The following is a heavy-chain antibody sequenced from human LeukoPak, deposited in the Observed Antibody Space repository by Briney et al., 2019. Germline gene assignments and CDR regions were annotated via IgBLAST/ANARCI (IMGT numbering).Heavy chain of an antibody. CDR2: IWYDGSNK. CDR3: ARDGWFGDYNWFDP. J-gene: IGHJ5*02. CDR1: GFTFSSYG. Sequence: GGSLRLSCAASGFTFSSYGMHWVRQAPGKGLEWVAVIWYDGSNKYYADSVKGRFTISRDNAKNSVYLQMNSLRAEDTAMYYCARDGWFGDYNWFDPWGQGTLVTVSS. V-gene: IGHV3-33*01. D-gene: IGHD3-10*01.